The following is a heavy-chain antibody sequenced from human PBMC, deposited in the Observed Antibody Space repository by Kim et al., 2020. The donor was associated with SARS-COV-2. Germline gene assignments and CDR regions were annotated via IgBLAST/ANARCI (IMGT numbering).Heavy chain of an antibody. CDR2: IWYDGSNK. Sequence: VGSLRLSCAASGFTFSSYGMHWVRQAPGKGLEWVAVIWYDGSNKYYADSVKGRFTISRDNSKNTLYLQMNSLRAEDTAVYYCARGLSSAHRGGMDVWGQGTTVTVSS. CDR1: GFTFSSYG. J-gene: IGHJ6*02. V-gene: IGHV3-33*01. CDR3: ARGLSSAHRGGMDV. D-gene: IGHD3-22*01.